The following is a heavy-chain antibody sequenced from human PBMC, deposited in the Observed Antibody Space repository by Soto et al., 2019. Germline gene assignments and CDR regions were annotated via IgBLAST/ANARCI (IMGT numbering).Heavy chain of an antibody. J-gene: IGHJ4*02. Sequence: LRLSCAASGFSFSGYAMSWVRQAPGKGLEWVSSITASGDSTYYADSVKGRFTISRDNSKNILYLQLNILRVDDTALYYCVEPGAYWTRWGQGTLVTVSS. V-gene: IGHV3-23*01. D-gene: IGHD1-1*01. CDR3: VEPGAYWTR. CDR1: GFSFSGYA. CDR2: ITASGDST.